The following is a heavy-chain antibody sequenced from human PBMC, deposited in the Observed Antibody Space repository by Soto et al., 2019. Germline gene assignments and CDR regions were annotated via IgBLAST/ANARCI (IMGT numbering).Heavy chain of an antibody. D-gene: IGHD2-21*02. CDR3: ARAIGDHCGGYCYSNDAFDI. CDR2: IIPIFGTA. CDR1: GGTFSSYA. Sequence: QVQLVQSGAEVKKPGSSVKVSCKASGGTFSSYAISWVRQAPGQGREWMGGIIPIFGTANYAQKFQGSVTITADESTSTAYMELSSLRAEDTAVYYCARAIGDHCGGYCYSNDAFDIWGQGTMVTVSS. V-gene: IGHV1-69*01. J-gene: IGHJ3*02.